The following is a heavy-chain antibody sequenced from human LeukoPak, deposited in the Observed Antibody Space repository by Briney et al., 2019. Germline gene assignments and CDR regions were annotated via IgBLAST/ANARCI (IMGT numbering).Heavy chain of an antibody. CDR3: ASSGSYRFDY. V-gene: IGHV3-48*02. CDR2: ITASGTAM. Sequence: GGSLRLSCAASGFTFSSYSMNWVRQAPGKGLEWVSHITASGTAMFYADSVKGRFTISRDNAKISLYLQMNSLRDEDTAVYYCASSGSYRFDYWGQGTLVTVSS. D-gene: IGHD1-26*01. J-gene: IGHJ4*02. CDR1: GFTFSSYS.